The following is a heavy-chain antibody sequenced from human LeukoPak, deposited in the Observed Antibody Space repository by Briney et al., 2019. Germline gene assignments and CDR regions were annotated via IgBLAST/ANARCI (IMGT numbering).Heavy chain of an antibody. V-gene: IGHV3-23*01. CDR3: AKWGDYDVLTGYYVSDY. J-gene: IGHJ4*02. CDR1: GFTFSNYA. CDR2: ITGGGSGI. Sequence: GASLRLSCAASGFTFSNYAMSWVRQAPGKGLEWVSAITGGGSGIYYADSMKSRFTISSDSSKNTLYLQINSLRAEDTAVYYCAKWGDYDVLTGYYVSDYWGQGTLVTVSS. D-gene: IGHD3-9*01.